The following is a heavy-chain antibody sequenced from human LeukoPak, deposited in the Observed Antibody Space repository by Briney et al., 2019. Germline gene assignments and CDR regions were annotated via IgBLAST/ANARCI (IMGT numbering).Heavy chain of an antibody. CDR3: AREMTDAFDI. J-gene: IGHJ3*02. Sequence: SQTLSLTCAISGDSVSTNSAAWSWIRPSPSRGLEWLGRTYYRSKWYNDYAVSVRSRITINPDTSKNQFSLLVNSVTPEDTAVYYCAREMTDAFDIWGQGTMVTVSS. V-gene: IGHV6-1*01. CDR2: TYYRSKWYN. CDR1: GDSVSTNSAA.